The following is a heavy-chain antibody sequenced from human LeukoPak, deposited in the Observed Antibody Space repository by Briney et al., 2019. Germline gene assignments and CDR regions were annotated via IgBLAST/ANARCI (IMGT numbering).Heavy chain of an antibody. V-gene: IGHV3-53*01. CDR2: IYSGGST. CDR1: ERMVRNSY. J-gene: IGHJ6*03. Sequence: GGSLRLSCEGPERMVRNSYMSWVRQSPGRGLEWVSVIYSGGSTDYADSVKGRFTTSRDTSKNTVYLQMNNLRAEDTGVYYCVRDLRDRRGYSNYYMDVWGKGTTVNVSS. CDR3: VRDLRDRRGYSNYYMDV. D-gene: IGHD3-10*01.